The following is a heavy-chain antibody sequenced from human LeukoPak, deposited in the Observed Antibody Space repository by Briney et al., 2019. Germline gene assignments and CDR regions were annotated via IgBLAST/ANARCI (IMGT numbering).Heavy chain of an antibody. V-gene: IGHV3-30-3*01. D-gene: IGHD3-22*01. Sequence: GGSLRLSCAASGFTFSSYAMHWVRQAPGKGLEWVAVISYDGSNKYYADSVKGRFTISRDNSKNTLYLQMNSLRAEDTAVYYCAREGARYYDSSGYYDMAFDIWGQGTMVTVSS. CDR1: GFTFSSYA. J-gene: IGHJ3*02. CDR2: ISYDGSNK. CDR3: AREGARYYDSSGYYDMAFDI.